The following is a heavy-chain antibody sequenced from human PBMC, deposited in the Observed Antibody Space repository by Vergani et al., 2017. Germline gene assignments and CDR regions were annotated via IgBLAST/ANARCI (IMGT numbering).Heavy chain of an antibody. CDR3: ARGIVPAASTGGYYYYGIDV. Sequence: QVQLVQSGAEVKKPGSSVKVSCKASGGTFSSYAISWVRQAPGQGLEWMGGIIPIFGIANYAQKFQGRVTITADKSTSTAYMELSSLRSEDTAVYYCARGIVPAASTGGYYYYGIDVWGQGTTVTVSS. CDR1: GGTFSSYA. V-gene: IGHV1-69*17. D-gene: IGHD2-2*01. CDR2: IIPIFGIA. J-gene: IGHJ6*02.